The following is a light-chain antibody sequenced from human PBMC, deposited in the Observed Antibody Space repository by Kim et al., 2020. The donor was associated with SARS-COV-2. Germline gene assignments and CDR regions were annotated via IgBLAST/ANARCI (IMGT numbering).Light chain of an antibody. CDR2: GKN. J-gene: IGLJ1*01. CDR3: NSRDSSGNHLGV. Sequence: SSELTQDPAVSVALGQTVRITCQGDSLRNYYASWYQQKPGQAPVLVIYGKNNRPSGIPDRFYGSSSGNTASMTITGAQAEDEADYYCNSRDSSGNHLGVFGTGTKAPS. CDR1: SLRNYY. V-gene: IGLV3-19*01.